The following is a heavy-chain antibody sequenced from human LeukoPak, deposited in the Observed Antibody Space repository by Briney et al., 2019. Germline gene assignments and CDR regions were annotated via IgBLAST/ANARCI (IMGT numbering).Heavy chain of an antibody. Sequence: GRSLRLSCAASGFRFDDYAMHWVRHAPGKGLEWVSGIYWNSANIDYAESVKGRFTISRDNAKNSLYLQMNSLRPEDTAIYFCVKEIKKWLGAIDNWGQGTLVTVSS. CDR2: IYWNSANI. CDR3: VKEIKKWLGAIDN. CDR1: GFRFDDYA. V-gene: IGHV3-9*01. D-gene: IGHD1-26*01. J-gene: IGHJ4*02.